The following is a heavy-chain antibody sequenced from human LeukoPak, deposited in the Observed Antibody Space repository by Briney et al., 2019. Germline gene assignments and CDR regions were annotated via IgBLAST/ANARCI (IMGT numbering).Heavy chain of an antibody. CDR3: ARGWSGYYTYYFDY. CDR2: IYYSGST. Sequence: SETLSLTCAVYGGSFSGYYWSWIRQHPGKGLEWIGYIYYSGSTYYNPSLKSRVTISVDTSKNQFSLKLSSVTAADTAVYYCARGWSGYYTYYFDYWGQGTLVTVSS. V-gene: IGHV4-31*11. D-gene: IGHD3-3*01. CDR1: GGSFSGYY. J-gene: IGHJ4*02.